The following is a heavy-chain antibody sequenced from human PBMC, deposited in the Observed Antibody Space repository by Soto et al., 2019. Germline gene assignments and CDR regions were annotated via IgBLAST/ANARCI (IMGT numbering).Heavy chain of an antibody. CDR1: GFTFSSYS. CDR3: ARREWNPSEPYYYYYMDV. D-gene: IGHD3-3*01. V-gene: IGHV3-48*01. Sequence: EVQLVESGGGLVQPGGSLRLSCAASGFTFSSYSMNWVRQAPGKGLEWVSYISSSSSTIYYADSVKGRFTISRDNAKNSLYLQMNSLRAEDTAVYYCARREWNPSEPYYYYYMDVWGKGTTVTVSS. CDR2: ISSSSSTI. J-gene: IGHJ6*03.